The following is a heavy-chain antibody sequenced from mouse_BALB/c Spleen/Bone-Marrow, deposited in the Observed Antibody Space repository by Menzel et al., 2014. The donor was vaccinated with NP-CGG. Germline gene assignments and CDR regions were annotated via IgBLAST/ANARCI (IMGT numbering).Heavy chain of an antibody. V-gene: IGHV1S81*02. Sequence: QVQLQQSGAELVKPGASVKLSCKASGYTFXSYYMYWVKQRPGQGLEWIGGINPNNGDTNFSETFKSKATLTVDKSSSTAYMPLSSLTSEDSAVYYCTRRDYWGQGTTLTVSS. CDR1: GYTFXSYY. J-gene: IGHJ2*01. CDR2: INPNNGDT. CDR3: TRRDY.